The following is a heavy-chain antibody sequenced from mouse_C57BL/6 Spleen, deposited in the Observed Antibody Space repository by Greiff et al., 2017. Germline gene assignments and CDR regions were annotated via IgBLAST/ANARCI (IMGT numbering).Heavy chain of an antibody. J-gene: IGHJ4*01. Sequence: EVQLQESEGGLVQPGSSMKLSCTASGFTFSDYYMAWVRQVPEKGLEWVANINYDGSSTYYLDSLKSRFIISRDNAKNILYLQMSSLKSEDTATYYCAREVVAPYYAMDYWGQGTSVTVSS. D-gene: IGHD1-1*01. CDR3: AREVVAPYYAMDY. V-gene: IGHV5-16*01. CDR2: INYDGSST. CDR1: GFTFSDYY.